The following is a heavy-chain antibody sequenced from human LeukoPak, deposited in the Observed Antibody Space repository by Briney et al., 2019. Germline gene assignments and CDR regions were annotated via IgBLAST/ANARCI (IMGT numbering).Heavy chain of an antibody. CDR3: ARDYYDRSGYSSFFHH. Sequence: AGGSLRLSCAAPGFTFSIYGMHWVRQAPGKGLEWVAVFWYDGGNKYYADSVKGRFTISRDDSKNTLYLQMNSLRAEDTAVYYCARDYYDRSGYSSFFHHWGQGTLVTVSS. CDR2: FWYDGGNK. V-gene: IGHV3-33*01. CDR1: GFTFSIYG. J-gene: IGHJ1*01. D-gene: IGHD3-22*01.